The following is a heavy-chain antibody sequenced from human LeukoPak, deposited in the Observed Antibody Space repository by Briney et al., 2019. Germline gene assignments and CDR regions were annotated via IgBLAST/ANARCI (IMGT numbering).Heavy chain of an antibody. CDR1: GFTVSRNY. V-gene: IGHV3-53*01. D-gene: IGHD3-10*01. CDR3: ASTLLWFGELYFGY. CDR2: IYSGGRT. J-gene: IGHJ4*02. Sequence: GGSLRLSCAASGFTVSRNYMSWVRQAPGKGLEWVSVIYSGGRTYYADSVKGRFTISRDNSKNTLYLQMNSLRAEDTAVYYCASTLLWFGELYFGYWGQGTLVTVSS.